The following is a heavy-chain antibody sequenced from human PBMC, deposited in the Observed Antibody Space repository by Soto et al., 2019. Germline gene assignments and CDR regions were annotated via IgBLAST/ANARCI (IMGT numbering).Heavy chain of an antibody. V-gene: IGHV1-2*02. CDR2: VNPNSGGT. CDR1: GYTFTGYY. CDR3: ARDWPRIPAAREVWFDP. Sequence: ASVKVSCKASGYTFTGYYMHWVRQAPGQGLEWMGWVNPNSGGTNYAQKFQGRVTMTRDTSISTAYMELSRLRSDDTAVYYCARDWPRIPAAREVWFDPWGQGTLVTVSS. J-gene: IGHJ5*02. D-gene: IGHD2-2*01.